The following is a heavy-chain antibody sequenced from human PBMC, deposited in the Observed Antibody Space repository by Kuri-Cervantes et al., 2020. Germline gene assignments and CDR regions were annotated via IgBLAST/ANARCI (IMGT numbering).Heavy chain of an antibody. J-gene: IGHJ5*02. D-gene: IGHD6-19*01. CDR1: GGTFSSYA. Sequence: ASVKVSCKASGGTFSSYAISWVRQAPGQRLEWMGWINAGNGNTKYSQKFQGRVTITRDTSASTAYMELSSLRSEDTAVYYCARDVAVAGSNWFDPWGQGTLVTVSS. CDR3: ARDVAVAGSNWFDP. V-gene: IGHV1-3*01. CDR2: INAGNGNT.